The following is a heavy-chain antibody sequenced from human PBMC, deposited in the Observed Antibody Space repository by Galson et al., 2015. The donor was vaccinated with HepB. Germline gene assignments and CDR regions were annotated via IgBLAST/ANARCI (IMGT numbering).Heavy chain of an antibody. D-gene: IGHD4-17*01. V-gene: IGHV3-7*01. CDR2: IKQDGSEK. CDR3: VRVADVDYGDHSHFDY. CDR1: GFTFSSYW. J-gene: IGHJ4*02. Sequence: SLRLSCAASGFTFSSYWMTWVRQAPGKGLEWVANIKQDGSEKYYVDSVKGRFTISRDNAKNSLYLQMNSLRAEDTAVYYCVRVADVDYGDHSHFDYWGQGTLVTVSS.